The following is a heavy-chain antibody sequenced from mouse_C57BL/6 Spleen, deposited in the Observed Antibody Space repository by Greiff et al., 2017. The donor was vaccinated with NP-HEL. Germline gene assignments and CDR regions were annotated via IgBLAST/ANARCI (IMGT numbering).Heavy chain of an antibody. CDR2: ISDGGSYT. Sequence: EVKLVESGGGLVKPGGSLKLSCAASGFTFSSYAMSWVRQTPEKRLEWVATISDGGSYTYYPDNVKGRFTISRDNAKNNLYLQMSHLKSEDTAMYYCARSPNWDHFDYWGQGTTLTVSS. D-gene: IGHD4-1*01. J-gene: IGHJ2*01. V-gene: IGHV5-4*03. CDR1: GFTFSSYA. CDR3: ARSPNWDHFDY.